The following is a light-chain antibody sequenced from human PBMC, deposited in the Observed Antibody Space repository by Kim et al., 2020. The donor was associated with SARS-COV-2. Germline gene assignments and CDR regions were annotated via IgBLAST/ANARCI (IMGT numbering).Light chain of an antibody. CDR3: QQYDSVPLT. CDR2: EAS. V-gene: IGKV1-33*01. Sequence: DIQMTQSPSSLSASVGDRVTTTCQASHDITNYLNWYQQKPGKAPKLLIYEASNLQTGVPSRFSGSGSGTDFTFTISSLQPEDVATYYCQQYDSVPLTFGGGTKVDIK. CDR1: HDITNY. J-gene: IGKJ4*01.